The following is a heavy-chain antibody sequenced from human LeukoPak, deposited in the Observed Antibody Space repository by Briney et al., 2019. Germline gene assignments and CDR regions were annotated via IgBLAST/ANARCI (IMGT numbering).Heavy chain of an antibody. D-gene: IGHD2-2*01. CDR2: ISGSGGST. V-gene: IGHV3-23*01. J-gene: IGHJ6*02. CDR1: GFTFSSYA. Sequence: GGSLRLSCAASGFTFSSYAMSWVRQAPGKGLEWVSAISGSGGSTYYADSVKGRFTISRDNAKNSLYLQMNSLRAEDTAVYYCARDRRLCSSTSCYYYGMDVWGQGTTVTVSS. CDR3: ARDRRLCSSTSCYYYGMDV.